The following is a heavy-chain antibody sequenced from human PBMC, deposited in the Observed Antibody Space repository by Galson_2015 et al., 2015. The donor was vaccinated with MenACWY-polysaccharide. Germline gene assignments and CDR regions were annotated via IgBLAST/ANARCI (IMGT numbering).Heavy chain of an antibody. Sequence: SLRLSCAVSGFTFITHYMHWVRLDLGKGLLWVSHINSDGSVKIYADSVKGRFTISRDNAKNTLYLRMNNLRAEDTAVYYCVRDWWTLEAWGQGTLVTVSS. J-gene: IGHJ5*02. V-gene: IGHV3-74*01. CDR3: VRDWWTLEA. CDR1: GFTFITHY. CDR2: INSDGSVK. D-gene: IGHD2-15*01.